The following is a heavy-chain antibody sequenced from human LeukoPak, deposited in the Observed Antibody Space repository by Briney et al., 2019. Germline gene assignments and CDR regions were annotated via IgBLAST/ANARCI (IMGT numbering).Heavy chain of an antibody. J-gene: IGHJ6*02. CDR2: IYSSGST. CDR1: GGSISSYS. CDR3: ARDSSSWYMGEYYYYGMDV. V-gene: IGHV4-4*07. Sequence: PSETLSLTCTVSGGSISSYSWSWIRQPAGKGLEWIGRIYSSGSTNYNPSLKSRVTMSVDTSKNQFSLKLSSVTAADTAVYYCARDSSSWYMGEYYYYGMDVWGRGTTVTVSS. D-gene: IGHD6-13*01.